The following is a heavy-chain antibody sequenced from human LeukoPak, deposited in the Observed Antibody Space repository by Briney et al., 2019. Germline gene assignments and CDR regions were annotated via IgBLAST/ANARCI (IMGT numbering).Heavy chain of an antibody. Sequence: GGSLRLSCADSGFLFSDFIDHTMVWVRQAPGKGLEWVSYISSSSTSISYADSVRGRFSISRDNAQRSLYLQMNSLRAEDTAVYYCATKISGSYYEYIDYWGQGTLVTVSS. CDR1: GFLFSDFIDHT. CDR3: ATKISGSYYEYIDY. V-gene: IGHV3-21*01. CDR2: ISSSSTSI. D-gene: IGHD1-26*01. J-gene: IGHJ4*02.